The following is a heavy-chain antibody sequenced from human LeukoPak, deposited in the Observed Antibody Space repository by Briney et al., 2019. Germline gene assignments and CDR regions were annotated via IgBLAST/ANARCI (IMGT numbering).Heavy chain of an antibody. CDR3: ASHRRSIAAAAYFDH. CDR1: GLTVSASY. V-gene: IGHV3-53*01. J-gene: IGHJ4*02. D-gene: IGHD6-25*01. Sequence: QPGGSLRLSCVASGLTVSASYMSWVRLPAGKGLEXXXSIYSGGTPYYADSFNGRFTISRDTSKNTLYLQMNSLRVDDTAIYYCASHRRSIAAAAYFDHWGQGTRVTVSS. CDR2: IYSGGTP.